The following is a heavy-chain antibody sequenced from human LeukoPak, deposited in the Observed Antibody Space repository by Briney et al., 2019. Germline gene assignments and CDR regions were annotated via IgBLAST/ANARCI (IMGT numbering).Heavy chain of an antibody. CDR3: ARHAQLVLLWFGELYYFDY. D-gene: IGHD3-10*01. Sequence: ESLKISCKGSGYSFTSYWISWARQMPGKGVGWMGRIDPSDSYTNYSPSFQGHVTISADKSISTAYLQWSSLKASDTAMYYCARHAQLVLLWFGELYYFDYWGQGTLVTVSS. V-gene: IGHV5-10-1*01. CDR2: IDPSDSYT. CDR1: GYSFTSYW. J-gene: IGHJ4*02.